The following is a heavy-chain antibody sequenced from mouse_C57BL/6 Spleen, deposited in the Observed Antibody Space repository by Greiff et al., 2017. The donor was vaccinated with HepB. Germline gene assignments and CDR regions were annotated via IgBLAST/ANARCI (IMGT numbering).Heavy chain of an antibody. CDR3: SRAGIGYDYLYAMDY. CDR2: IYPGSGST. CDR1: GYTFTSYW. J-gene: IGHJ4*01. Sequence: VQLQQPGAELVKPGASVKMSCKASGYTFTSYWITWVKQRPGQGLEWIGDIYPGSGSTNYNEKFKSKATLTVDTSSSTAYMQLSSLTSEDSAVYYCSRAGIGYDYLYAMDYWGQGTSVTVSS. D-gene: IGHD2-4*01. V-gene: IGHV1-55*01.